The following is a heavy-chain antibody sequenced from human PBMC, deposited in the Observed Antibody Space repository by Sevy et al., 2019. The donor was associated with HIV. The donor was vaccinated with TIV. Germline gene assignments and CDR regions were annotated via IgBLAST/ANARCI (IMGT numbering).Heavy chain of an antibody. J-gene: IGHJ4*02. Sequence: GGSLRLSCAASGFTFSTYSMNWVRQAPGKGLEWVSSISSSSTYTYYADSVKGRFTISRDDAKNSLYLQMNSLRAEDTAVYYCAREKEQQLVDYWGQGTLVTVSS. CDR1: GFTFSTYS. D-gene: IGHD6-13*01. CDR2: ISSSSTYT. CDR3: AREKEQQLVDY. V-gene: IGHV3-21*01.